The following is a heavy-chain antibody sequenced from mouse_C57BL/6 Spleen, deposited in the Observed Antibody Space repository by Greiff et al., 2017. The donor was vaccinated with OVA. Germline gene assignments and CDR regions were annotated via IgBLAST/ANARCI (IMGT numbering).Heavy chain of an antibody. J-gene: IGHJ2*01. V-gene: IGHV7-3*01. D-gene: IGHD3-1*01. CDR3: ARHSNGLFDY. CDR1: GFTFTDYY. Sequence: DVHLVESGGGLVQPGGSLSLSCAASGFTFTDYYMSWVRQPPGKALEWLGFIRNKANGYTTEYSASVKGRFTISRDNSQSILYLQMNALRAEDSATYYCARHSNGLFDYWGQGTTLTVSS. CDR2: IRNKANGYTT.